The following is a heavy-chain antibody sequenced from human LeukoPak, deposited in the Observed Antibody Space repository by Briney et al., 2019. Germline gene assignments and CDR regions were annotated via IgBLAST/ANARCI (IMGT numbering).Heavy chain of an antibody. D-gene: IGHD3-10*01. CDR1: GGSISSGDYS. CDR3: ARSQFYVSGSYQARWFDA. CDR2: IYYSGCT. V-gene: IGHV4-30-4*07. J-gene: IGHJ5*02. Sequence: SETLSLTCAVSGGSISSGDYSWSWLRQPPGTGLEWIGNIYYSGCTYYNPSLKSRVNLSVDTSKHQFSLKHPSVTPAHAAVLLCARSQFYVSGSYQARWFDAWSQGSPVTASS.